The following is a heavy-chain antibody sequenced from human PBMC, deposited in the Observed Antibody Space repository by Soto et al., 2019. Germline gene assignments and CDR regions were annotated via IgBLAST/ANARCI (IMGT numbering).Heavy chain of an antibody. V-gene: IGHV3-21*01. J-gene: IGHJ6*02. Sequence: GGSLRLSCAASGFTFSGYSMNWVRQAPGKGLEWVSSISSSSSYIYYADSVKGRFTISRDNAKNSLYLQMNSLRAEDTAVYYCARDGKDCSSTSCYTEYEYYYGMDVWGQGTTVTVS. CDR2: ISSSSSYI. CDR1: GFTFSGYS. CDR3: ARDGKDCSSTSCYTEYEYYYGMDV. D-gene: IGHD2-2*02.